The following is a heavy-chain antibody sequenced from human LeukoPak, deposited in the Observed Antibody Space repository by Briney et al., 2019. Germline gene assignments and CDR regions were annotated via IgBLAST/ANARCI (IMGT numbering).Heavy chain of an antibody. J-gene: IGHJ6*02. D-gene: IGHD3-10*01. CDR3: ARDQNYGSGSYFYYYYGMDV. V-gene: IGHV1-2*02. Sequence: GASVKVSCKASGYTSTGYYMHWVRQAPGQGLEWMGWINPNSGGTNYAQKFQGRVTMTRDTSISTAYMELSRLRSDDTAVYYCARDQNYGSGSYFYYYYGMDVWGQGTTVTVSS. CDR1: GYTSTGYY. CDR2: INPNSGGT.